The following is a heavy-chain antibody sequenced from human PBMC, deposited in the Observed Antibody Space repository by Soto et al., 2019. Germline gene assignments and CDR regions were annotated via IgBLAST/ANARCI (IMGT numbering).Heavy chain of an antibody. CDR3: ARALPGNTAMVDYGMGV. D-gene: IGHD5-18*01. CDR1: GGTFSSYA. Sequence: SVKVSCKASGGTFSSYAISWVRQAPGQGLEWMGGIIPIFGTANYAQKFQGRVTITADESTSTAYMELSSLRSEDTAVYYCARALPGNTAMVDYGMGVWGQGTTVTVSS. CDR2: IIPIFGTA. V-gene: IGHV1-69*13. J-gene: IGHJ6*02.